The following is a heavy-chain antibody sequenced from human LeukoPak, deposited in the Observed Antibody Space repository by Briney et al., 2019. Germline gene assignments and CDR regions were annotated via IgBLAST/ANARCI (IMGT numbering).Heavy chain of an antibody. CDR2: INHSGGT. Sequence: PSETLSLTCAVYGGSFSGYYWSWIRQPPGKGLEWIGEINHSGGTNYNPSLKGRVTISVDTSKNQFSLKLSSVTAADTAVYYCARGLWAQRDDSWGQGTLVSVSS. CDR3: ARGLWAQRDDS. V-gene: IGHV4-34*01. J-gene: IGHJ4*02. D-gene: IGHD3-16*01. CDR1: GGSFSGYY.